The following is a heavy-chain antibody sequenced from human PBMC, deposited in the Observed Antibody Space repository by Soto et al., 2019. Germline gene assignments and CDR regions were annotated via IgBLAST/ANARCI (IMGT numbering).Heavy chain of an antibody. V-gene: IGHV1-69*12. CDR2: IIPIFGTA. CDR3: ASRGYSYGYDYYYGMDV. J-gene: IGHJ6*02. D-gene: IGHD5-18*01. Sequence: QVQLVQSGAEVKKPGSSVKVSCKASGGTFSSYAISWVRQAPGQGLEWMGGIIPIFGTANYAQKFQGRVTITADESTSTAYMEVSSLRSEDTAVYYCASRGYSYGYDYYYGMDVWGQGTTVTVSS. CDR1: GGTFSSYA.